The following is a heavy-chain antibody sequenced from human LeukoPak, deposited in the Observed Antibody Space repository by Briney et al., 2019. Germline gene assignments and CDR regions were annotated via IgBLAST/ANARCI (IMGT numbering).Heavy chain of an antibody. CDR3: ASAHYEATGLGYYFKF. J-gene: IGHJ4*02. CDR2: VYHTGTT. D-gene: IGHD2-8*02. Sequence: SETLSLTCTVSGYSISSGYYWGWIRPSPGKGLEWIGTVYHTGTTYYSPSLKSRLAMSLDTSTNRFSLKLTSVTATDTAVYYCASAHYEATGLGYYFKFWGQGTLVSVSS. V-gene: IGHV4-38-2*02. CDR1: GYSISSGYY.